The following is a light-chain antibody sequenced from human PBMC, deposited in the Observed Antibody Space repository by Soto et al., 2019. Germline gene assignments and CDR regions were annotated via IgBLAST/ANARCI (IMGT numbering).Light chain of an antibody. CDR2: DAS. J-gene: IGKJ1*01. CDR1: QSISSW. V-gene: IGKV1-5*01. CDR3: QQYNSYSWT. Sequence: DIQMTQSPSTLSASVGDRVTITCRASQSISSWLAWYQQKPRKAPKLLIYDASSLESGVPSRFSGRGSGTEFTLTISSLQPDDFATYYDQQYNSYSWTFGQGTKVEIK.